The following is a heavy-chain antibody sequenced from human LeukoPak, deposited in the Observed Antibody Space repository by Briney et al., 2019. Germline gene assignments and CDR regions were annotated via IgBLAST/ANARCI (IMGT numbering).Heavy chain of an antibody. D-gene: IGHD5-24*01. CDR2: INHSGST. CDR1: GGSFSGYY. J-gene: IGHJ4*02. Sequence: PSETPSLTCAVYGGSFSGYYWSWIRQPPGKGLEWIGEINHSGSTNYNPSLKSRVTTSVDTSKNQFSLKLSSVTAADTAVYYCARGRGYNSFDYWGQGTLVTVSS. V-gene: IGHV4-34*01. CDR3: ARGRGYNSFDY.